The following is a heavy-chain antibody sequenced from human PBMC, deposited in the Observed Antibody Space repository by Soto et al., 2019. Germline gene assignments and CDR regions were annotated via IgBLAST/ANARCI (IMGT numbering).Heavy chain of an antibody. CDR1: GFTFSAYA. D-gene: IGHD2-2*01. CDR3: AXGLGYCSSSSSYVWFDY. J-gene: IGHJ4*02. CDR2: ISASGSTA. Sequence: PGGSLRLSCAASGFTFSAYAMSWVRQAPGKGLEWVSAISASGSTAYYADSVKGRFTISRDNSKNTLFLQMSSLRAEDTAVHYCAXGLGYCSSSSSYVWFDYWGQGTLVTVSS. V-gene: IGHV3-23*01.